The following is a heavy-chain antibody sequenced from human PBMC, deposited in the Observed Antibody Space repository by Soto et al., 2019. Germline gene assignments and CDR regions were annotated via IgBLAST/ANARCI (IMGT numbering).Heavy chain of an antibody. Sequence: QVQLQESGPGMVKPSGTLSLTCAVSGDSVSSPYYWCWVRQPPGKGLEWIGEVFHTGTTSYNPSLRSRVTISMDKSNNQFSLDLSSVTAADTAVYYCARSAGWYAVHSWGPGIPVIVSS. D-gene: IGHD6-19*01. J-gene: IGHJ4*02. CDR3: ARSAGWYAVHS. V-gene: IGHV4-4*02. CDR2: VFHTGTT. CDR1: GDSVSSPYY.